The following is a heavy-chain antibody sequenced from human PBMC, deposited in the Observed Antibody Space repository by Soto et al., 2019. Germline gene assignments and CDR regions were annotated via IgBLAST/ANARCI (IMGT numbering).Heavy chain of an antibody. J-gene: IGHJ4*02. V-gene: IGHV4-39*01. CDR3: ARLSITMVRGVISLGVDY. CDR1: GGSISSSSYY. Sequence: SETLSLTCTVSGGSISSSSYYWGWIRQPPGKGQEWIGSIYYSGSTYYNPSLKSRVTISVDTSKNQFSLKLSSVTAADTAVYYCARLSITMVRGVISLGVDYWGQGTLVTVSS. CDR2: IYYSGST. D-gene: IGHD3-10*01.